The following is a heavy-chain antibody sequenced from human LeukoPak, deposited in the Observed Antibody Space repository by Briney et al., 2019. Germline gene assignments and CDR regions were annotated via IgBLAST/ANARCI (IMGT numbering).Heavy chain of an antibody. CDR3: AKDRDLRFFWDSSSRSYFDY. J-gene: IGHJ4*02. CDR1: GFTFSSYA. CDR2: ISGSGGST. D-gene: IGHD6-13*01. Sequence: GGSLRLSCAASGFTFSSYAMSWVRQAPGKGLEWVSAISGSGGSTYYADSVKGRFTISRDNSKNTLYLQMNSLRAEDTAVYYCAKDRDLRFFWDSSSRSYFDYWGQGTLVTVSS. V-gene: IGHV3-23*01.